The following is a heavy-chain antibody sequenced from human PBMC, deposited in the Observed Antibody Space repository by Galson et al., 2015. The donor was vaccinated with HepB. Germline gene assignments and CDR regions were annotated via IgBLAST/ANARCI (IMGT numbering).Heavy chain of an antibody. J-gene: IGHJ6*02. Sequence: SVKVSCKASGGTFSSYAISWVRQAPGQGLEWMGGIIPIFGTANYAQKFQGRVTITADKSTSTAYMELSSLRSEDTAVYYCARSFPSGSSWYAYYYGMDVWGQGTTVTVSS. CDR2: IIPIFGTA. V-gene: IGHV1-69*06. CDR3: ARSFPSGSSWYAYYYGMDV. CDR1: GGTFSSYA. D-gene: IGHD6-13*01.